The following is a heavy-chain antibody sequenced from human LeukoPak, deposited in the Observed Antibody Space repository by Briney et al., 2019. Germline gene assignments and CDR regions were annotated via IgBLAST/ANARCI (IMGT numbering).Heavy chain of an antibody. V-gene: IGHV3-30*18. J-gene: IGHJ3*02. Sequence: GRSLRLSCAASGFTFSSYGMHWVRQAPGKELEWVAGISYDGSNKYYADSVKGRFTISRDNSKNTLYLQMNSLRAEDTAVYYCAKDGIGSCYWCLDDAFDIWGQGTMVTVSS. CDR2: ISYDGSNK. CDR3: AKDGIGSCYWCLDDAFDI. D-gene: IGHD2-15*01. CDR1: GFTFSSYG.